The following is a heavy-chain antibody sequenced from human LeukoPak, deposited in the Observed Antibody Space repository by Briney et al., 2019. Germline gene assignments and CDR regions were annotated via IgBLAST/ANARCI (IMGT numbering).Heavy chain of an antibody. CDR1: GYTFTGYY. D-gene: IGHD6-13*01. J-gene: IGHJ4*02. Sequence: ASVKVSCKASGYTFTGYYMHWVRQAPGQGLEWMGWINPNSGGTNYAQKFQGRVTMTRDTSISTAYMELSRLRSDGTAVYYCARVYSSSWILPIYYFDYWGQGTLVTVSS. V-gene: IGHV1-2*02. CDR2: INPNSGGT. CDR3: ARVYSSSWILPIYYFDY.